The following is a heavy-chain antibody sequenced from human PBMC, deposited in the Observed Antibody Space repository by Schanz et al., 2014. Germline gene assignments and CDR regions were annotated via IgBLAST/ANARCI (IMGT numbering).Heavy chain of an antibody. J-gene: IGHJ5*02. V-gene: IGHV4-39*01. CDR1: GGSISSGESY. CDR2: VYFSGTT. D-gene: IGHD3-16*01. CDR3: ARHGGYYDVLNSFDI. Sequence: QLQLQESGPGLVKPSETLSLTCTVSGGSISSGESYWGWIRQSPEEGLQYIGSVYFSGTTAYSPSRKGLVPISVDTSKNQFSLMLTSVTAADTAVYFCARHGGYYDVLNSFDIWGQGTLVTVSS.